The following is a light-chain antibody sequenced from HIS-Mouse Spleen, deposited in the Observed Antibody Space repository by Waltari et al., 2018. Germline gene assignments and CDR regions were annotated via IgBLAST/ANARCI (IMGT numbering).Light chain of an antibody. J-gene: IGKJ3*01. CDR1: QDISNY. CDR3: QQYDNLHRLT. V-gene: IGKV1-33*01. CDR2: DAS. Sequence: DIQMTQSPSSLSASVGDRVTITCQASQDISNYLNWYQQKPWKAPKLLIYDASNLETGVPSRFSGSGSGIDFTFTISSLQPEDIATYYCQQYDNLHRLTFGPGTKVDIK.